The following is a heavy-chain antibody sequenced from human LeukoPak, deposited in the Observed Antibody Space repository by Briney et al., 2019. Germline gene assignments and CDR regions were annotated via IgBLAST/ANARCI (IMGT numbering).Heavy chain of an antibody. CDR3: ARVGYSSSSGFDY. V-gene: IGHV4-59*01. D-gene: IGHD6-6*01. J-gene: IGHJ4*02. CDR1: GGPISSYY. CDR2: IYYSGST. Sequence: PSETLSFTCTVSGGPISSYYWSWIRQPPGKGLEWIGYIYYSGSTNYNPSLKSRVTISVDTSKNQFSLKLSSVTAADTAVYYCARVGYSSSSGFDYWGQGTLVTVSS.